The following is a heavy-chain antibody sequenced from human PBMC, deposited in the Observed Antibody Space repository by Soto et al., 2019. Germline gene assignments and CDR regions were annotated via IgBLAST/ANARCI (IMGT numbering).Heavy chain of an antibody. CDR1: GFTLSSYW. V-gene: IGHV3-74*01. J-gene: IGHJ4*02. CDR2: INIDGSST. Sequence: EVQLVESGGGLVQPGGSLRLSCAASGFTLSSYWMHWVRQAPGKGLVWISRINIDGSSTSYADSVKGRFTISRDNAKNTLYLQVNSLRAEDTAVYYCAINRDGYNFVGDCWGQGTRVTVSS. CDR3: AINRDGYNFVGDC. D-gene: IGHD5-12*01.